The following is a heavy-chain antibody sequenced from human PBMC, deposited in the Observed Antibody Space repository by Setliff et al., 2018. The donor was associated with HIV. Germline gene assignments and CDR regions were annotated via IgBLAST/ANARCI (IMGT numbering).Heavy chain of an antibody. CDR3: ARHSDFWSEDAFDI. CDR1: GESFSDDY. D-gene: IGHD3-3*01. Sequence: SETLSLTCAVYGESFSDDYWSWIRQPPGWGLEWIGEINHSGTTNYNPSLMGRLNISVDTSKNQFSLRLSSVTAADTALYYCARHSDFWSEDAFDIWGQGTMVTVSS. J-gene: IGHJ3*02. CDR2: INHSGTT. V-gene: IGHV4-34*01.